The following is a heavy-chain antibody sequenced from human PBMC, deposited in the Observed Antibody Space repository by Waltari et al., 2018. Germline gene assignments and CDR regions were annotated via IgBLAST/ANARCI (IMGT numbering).Heavy chain of an antibody. CDR1: GGSIATSSYY. V-gene: IGHV4-39*07. CDR3: ARVAQWFGDDFYFDN. CDR2: VCFNGNT. J-gene: IGHJ4*02. Sequence: QLQLRESGPRLVKPSETLSLTCTVSGGSIATSSYYWAWIRQPPGKGLEWIGSVCFNGNTYYNRSLKSRGPISIDTSKNQFSLMVNSVTAADTAVYFCARVAQWFGDDFYFDNWGQGALVTVSA. D-gene: IGHD3-10*01.